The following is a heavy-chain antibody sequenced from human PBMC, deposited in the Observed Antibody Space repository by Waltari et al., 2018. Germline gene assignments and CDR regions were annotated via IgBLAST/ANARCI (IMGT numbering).Heavy chain of an antibody. V-gene: IGHV3-21*01. Sequence: EVQLVESGGGLVKPGGSLRLSCAASGFTFSRYSMNWVRQAPGKGLEWVSCISSRSSYIYYADSVKGRFTSSRDNAKNSLYLEMNSLRDEDTAVYYCARGVGGSAGWYYYGMDVWGQGTTVTVSS. D-gene: IGHD1-26*01. CDR3: ARGVGGSAGWYYYGMDV. J-gene: IGHJ6*02. CDR2: ISSRSSYI. CDR1: GFTFSRYS.